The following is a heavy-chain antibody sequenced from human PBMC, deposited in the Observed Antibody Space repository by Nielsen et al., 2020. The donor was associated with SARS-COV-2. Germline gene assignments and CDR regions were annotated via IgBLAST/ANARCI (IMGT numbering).Heavy chain of an antibody. CDR1: GFSFGIYS. CDR3: AKLPIGYSSGWYDDNFDY. D-gene: IGHD6-19*01. V-gene: IGHV3-7*03. J-gene: IGHJ4*02. CDR2: IMQDGSEK. Sequence: GESLKISCAASGFSFGIYSMSWVRQAPGKGLEWVANIMQDGSEKYYVDSVKGRFSISRDNAKNSLYLQMNSLRAEDTALYYCAKLPIGYSSGWYDDNFDYWGQGTLVTVSS.